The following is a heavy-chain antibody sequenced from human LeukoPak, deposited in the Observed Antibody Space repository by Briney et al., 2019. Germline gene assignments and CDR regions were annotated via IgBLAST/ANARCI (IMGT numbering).Heavy chain of an antibody. D-gene: IGHD3-22*01. CDR1: GGSISSYY. J-gene: IGHJ4*02. V-gene: IGHV4-4*07. CDR2: IYTSGST. CDR3: ASFVGRYYDSSGYLDY. Sequence: PSETLSLTCTVSGGSISSYYWSWIRQPAGKGLEWIGRIYTSGSTNYNPSLKSRVTMSVDTSKNQFSLKLSSVTAADTAVYYCASFVGRYYDSSGYLDYWGQGTLVTVSS.